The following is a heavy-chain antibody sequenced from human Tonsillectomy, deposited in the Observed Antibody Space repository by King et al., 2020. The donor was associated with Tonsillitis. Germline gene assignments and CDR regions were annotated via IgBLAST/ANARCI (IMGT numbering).Heavy chain of an antibody. CDR1: GFTFSNAW. J-gene: IGHJ6*02. CDR3: TTQNSGLAYYYGMDV. Sequence: VQLVESGGGLVKPGGSLRLSCAASGFTFSNAWMSWVRQAPGKGLEWVGRIKSKTDGGTTDYAAPVKGRFTISRDDSKNTLYLQMNSLKTEDTAVYYCTTQNSGLAYYYGMDVWGQGTTVTVSS. D-gene: IGHD5-12*01. V-gene: IGHV3-15*01. CDR2: IKSKTDGGTT.